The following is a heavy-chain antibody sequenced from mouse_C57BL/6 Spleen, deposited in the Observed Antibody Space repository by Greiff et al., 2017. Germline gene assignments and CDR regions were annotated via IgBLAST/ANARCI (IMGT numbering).Heavy chain of an antibody. CDR1: GFTFSSYG. Sequence: EVQLVESGGDLVKPGGSLKLSCAASGFTFSSYGMSWVRQTPDKRLEWVATISSGGSYTYYPDSVKGRFTISRDNAKNTLYLQMSSLKSEDTAMYYCARQSYYYGSSYFDYGGQGTTLTVSS. CDR3: ARQSYYYGSSYFDY. V-gene: IGHV5-6*01. D-gene: IGHD1-1*01. J-gene: IGHJ2*01. CDR2: ISSGGSYT.